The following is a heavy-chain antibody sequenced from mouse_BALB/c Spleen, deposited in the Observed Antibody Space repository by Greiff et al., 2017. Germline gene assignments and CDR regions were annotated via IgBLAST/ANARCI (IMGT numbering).Heavy chain of an antibody. V-gene: IGHV1S126*01. Sequence: QVQLQQSGPQLVRPGASVKISCKASGYSFTSYWMHWVKQRPGQGLEWIGMIDPSDSETRLNQKFKDKATLTVDKSSSTAYMQLSSPTSEDSAVYYGARGDGYDKDYAMDYWGQGTSVTVSS. CDR3: ARGDGYDKDYAMDY. CDR2: IDPSDSET. D-gene: IGHD2-2*01. CDR1: GYSFTSYW. J-gene: IGHJ4*01.